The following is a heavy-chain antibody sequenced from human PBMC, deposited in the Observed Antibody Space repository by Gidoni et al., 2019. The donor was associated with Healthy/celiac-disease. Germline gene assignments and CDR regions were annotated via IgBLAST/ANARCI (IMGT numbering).Heavy chain of an antibody. J-gene: IGHJ4*02. D-gene: IGHD6-6*01. Sequence: SISSSSYYWGWIRQPPGKGLEWIGSIYYSGSTYYNPSLKSRVTISVDTSKNQFSLKLSSVTAADTAVYYCARHGSSIAARHFDYWGQGTLVTVSS. CDR3: ARHGSSIAARHFDY. CDR2: IYYSGST. CDR1: SISSSSYY. V-gene: IGHV4-39*01.